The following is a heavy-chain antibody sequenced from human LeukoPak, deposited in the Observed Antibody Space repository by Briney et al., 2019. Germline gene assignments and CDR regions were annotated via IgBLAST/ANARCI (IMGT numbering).Heavy chain of an antibody. CDR2: ISYDGSNK. V-gene: IGHV3-30*03. CDR3: ARDERFLEWLLSGVFDY. Sequence: GGSLRLSCAASGFTFSSYGMHWVRQAPGKGLEWVAVISYDGSNKYYADSVKGRFTISRDNAKNSLYLQMNSLRAEDTAVYYCARDERFLEWLLSGVFDYWGQGTLVTVSS. J-gene: IGHJ4*02. D-gene: IGHD3-3*01. CDR1: GFTFSSYG.